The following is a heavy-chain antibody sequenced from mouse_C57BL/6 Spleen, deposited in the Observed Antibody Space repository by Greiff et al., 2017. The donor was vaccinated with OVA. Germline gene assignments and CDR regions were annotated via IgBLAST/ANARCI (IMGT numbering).Heavy chain of an antibody. CDR1: GFTFRSYA. Sequence: EVMLVESGGGLVKPGGSLKLSCAASGFTFRSYAMSWVRQTPEKRLEWVATISDGGSYTSYPDNVKGRFTISRDNAKNNLYLQMSHLKSEDTAMYYCAREGLYWYFDVWGTGTTVTVSS. CDR2: ISDGGSYT. V-gene: IGHV5-4*01. D-gene: IGHD3-3*01. CDR3: AREGLYWYFDV. J-gene: IGHJ1*03.